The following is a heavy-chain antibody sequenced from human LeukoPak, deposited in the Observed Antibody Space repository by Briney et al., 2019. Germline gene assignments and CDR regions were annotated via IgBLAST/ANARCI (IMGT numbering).Heavy chain of an antibody. V-gene: IGHV5-51*01. CDR2: IYPGDSDI. Sequence: PGESLKISCKGSGYSFSNYWIGWVRQMPGKGLEWMGIIYPGDSDIRYSPSFQGQVTISADTSISTAYLQRSSLKTSDSAIYYCARGAPFDYWGQGTLVTVSS. D-gene: IGHD2/OR15-2a*01. J-gene: IGHJ4*02. CDR3: ARGAPFDY. CDR1: GYSFSNYW.